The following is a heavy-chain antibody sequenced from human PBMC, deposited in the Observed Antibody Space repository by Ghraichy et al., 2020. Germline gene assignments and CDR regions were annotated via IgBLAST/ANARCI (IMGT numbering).Heavy chain of an antibody. D-gene: IGHD6-13*01. CDR1: GFTFNNYG. V-gene: IGHV3-30*18. J-gene: IGHJ6*02. CDR3: AKDKLRSSSLGGGLYGLDV. CDR2: ISYHGRDI. Sequence: GGSLRLSCAASGFTFNNYGMHWVRQAPGKGLEWVAFISYHGRDIYYADSVKGRFTISRDNSKYTVFLQMNSLTVGDTSLYYCAKDKLRSSSLGGGLYGLDVWGQGTTVTVSS.